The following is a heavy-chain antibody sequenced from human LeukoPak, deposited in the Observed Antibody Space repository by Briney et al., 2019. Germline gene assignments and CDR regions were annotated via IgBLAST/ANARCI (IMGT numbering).Heavy chain of an antibody. CDR1: GYSFSDYY. CDR2: INPHTDGT. D-gene: IGHD1-26*01. Sequence: ASVKVSCKTSGYSFSDYYIHWVRQAPGQGLEWMGWINPHTDGTNYAQKFEGRVSMTGDTSINTAYMELSRLGSDDTAVYYCARGGARYYYYYMDVWGKGTTVTVSS. J-gene: IGHJ6*03. CDR3: ARGGARYYYYYMDV. V-gene: IGHV1-2*02.